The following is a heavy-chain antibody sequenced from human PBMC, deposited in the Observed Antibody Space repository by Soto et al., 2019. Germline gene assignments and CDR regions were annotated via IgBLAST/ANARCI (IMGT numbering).Heavy chain of an antibody. V-gene: IGHV4-4*02. CDR2: IYHSGST. D-gene: IGHD2-8*02. J-gene: IGHJ3*02. CDR3: ARATWWGDSLNAFDI. CDR1: GGSTSRTNW. Sequence: SETLSLTCAVSGGSTSRTNWWSWVRQPPGKGLEWIGEIYHSGSTNYNPSLKSRVTISVDKSKNQFSLKLSSVTAADTAVYYCARATWWGDSLNAFDIWGQGTMVTVSS.